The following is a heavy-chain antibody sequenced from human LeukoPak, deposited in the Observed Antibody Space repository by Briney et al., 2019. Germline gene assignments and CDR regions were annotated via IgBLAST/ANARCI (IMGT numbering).Heavy chain of an antibody. CDR3: AKDRYDSSGGSTDVFDY. J-gene: IGHJ4*02. Sequence: GGSLRLSCAASGFTFSSYGMHWVRQAPGKGLEWVAVLSYDGSNKYYADSVKGRFTISRDNSKNTLYLQMNSLRAEDTVVYYCAKDRYDSSGGSTDVFDYWGQGTLVTVSS. CDR2: LSYDGSNK. D-gene: IGHD3-22*01. V-gene: IGHV3-30*18. CDR1: GFTFSSYG.